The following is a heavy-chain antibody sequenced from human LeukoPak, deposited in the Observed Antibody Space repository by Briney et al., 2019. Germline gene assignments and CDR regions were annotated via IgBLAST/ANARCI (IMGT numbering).Heavy chain of an antibody. J-gene: IGHJ4*02. V-gene: IGHV1-18*01. Sequence: ASVKVSCKASGYTFTSYGISWVRQAPGQGLEWMGWISAYSGNTNYAQKLQGRVTMTRDTSTSTAHMELRSLRSEDTAVYYCAREPSPMVRGYSPAYWGQGTLVTVSS. CDR3: AREPSPMVRGYSPAY. D-gene: IGHD3-10*01. CDR2: ISAYSGNT. CDR1: GYTFTSYG.